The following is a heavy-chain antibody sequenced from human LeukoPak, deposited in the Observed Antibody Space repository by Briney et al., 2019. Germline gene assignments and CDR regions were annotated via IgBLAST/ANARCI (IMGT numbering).Heavy chain of an antibody. Sequence: HGESLKISCKGSGYSFTSYWIGWVRPMPGKGLEWMGIINPGDADTRYSPSFQGQVTISADKSIRTAYLQWSSLKASDTAMYYCAITNLELRLGLDAFDIWGQGTMVTVSS. CDR2: INPGDADT. CDR1: GYSFTSYW. V-gene: IGHV5-51*01. CDR3: AITNLELRLGLDAFDI. J-gene: IGHJ3*02. D-gene: IGHD1-7*01.